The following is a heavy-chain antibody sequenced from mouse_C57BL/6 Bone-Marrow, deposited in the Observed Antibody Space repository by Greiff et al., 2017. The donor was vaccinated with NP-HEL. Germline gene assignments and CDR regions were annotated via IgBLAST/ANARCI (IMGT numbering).Heavy chain of an antibody. J-gene: IGHJ3*01. D-gene: IGHD1-1*01. CDR1: GYTFTSYG. V-gene: IGHV1-81*01. CDR3: ARSCYYYGSSGAY. CDR2: IYPRSGNT. Sequence: VQLQQSGAELARPGASVKLSCKASGYTFTSYGISWVKQRTGQGLEWIGEIYPRSGNTYYNEKFKGKATLTADKSSSTAYMELRSLTSEDSAVYFCARSCYYYGSSGAYWGQGTLVTVSA.